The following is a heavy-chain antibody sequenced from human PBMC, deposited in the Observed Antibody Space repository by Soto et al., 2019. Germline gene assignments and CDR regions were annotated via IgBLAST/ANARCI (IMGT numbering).Heavy chain of an antibody. V-gene: IGHV5-51*01. J-gene: IGHJ4*02. CDR3: ARGGGAIFGVVSEYYFDY. D-gene: IGHD3-3*01. CDR2: IYPGDSDT. CDR1: GYSFTSYW. Sequence: PGESKKVSWRGSGYSFTSYWIGWVRQMPGKGLEWMGIIYPGDSDTRYSPSFQGQVTISADKSISTAYLQWSSLKASDTAMYYCARGGGAIFGVVSEYYFDYWGQGTLVTVSS.